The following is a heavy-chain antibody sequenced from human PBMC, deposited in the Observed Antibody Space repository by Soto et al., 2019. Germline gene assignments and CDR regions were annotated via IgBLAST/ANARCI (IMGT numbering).Heavy chain of an antibody. J-gene: IGHJ3*02. V-gene: IGHV3-11*01. CDR3: VGDGDYYDTSGYFLRDAFDI. Sequence: QVQLVESGGGLAKPGGSLRLSCAASGFSFSDYYISWIRQAPGKGLQWVSYISSSGNIIDYADSVKGRFTISRDNAKNSLYLQRNSLRAKDTAVYYCVGDGDYYDTSGYFLRDAFDIWGQGTVVTVSS. CDR2: ISSSGNII. D-gene: IGHD3-22*01. CDR1: GFSFSDYY.